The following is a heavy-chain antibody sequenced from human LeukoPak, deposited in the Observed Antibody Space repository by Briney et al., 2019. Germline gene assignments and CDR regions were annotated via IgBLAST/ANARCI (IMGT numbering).Heavy chain of an antibody. CDR1: GFTFSIYW. Sequence: PGGSLRLSCAASGFTFSIYWMSWVRQAPEKGLEWVANIKQDGSEENFVDSVKGRFTISRDNAKKSLYLQMNSLRAEDTAVYCCARGSSAGASLRHDYWGQGTLVTVSS. V-gene: IGHV3-7*02. CDR3: ARGSSAGASLRHDY. CDR2: IKQDGSEE. D-gene: IGHD1-26*01. J-gene: IGHJ4*02.